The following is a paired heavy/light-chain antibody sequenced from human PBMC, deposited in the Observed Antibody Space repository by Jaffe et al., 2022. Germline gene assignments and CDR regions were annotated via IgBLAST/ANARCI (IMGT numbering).Heavy chain of an antibody. Sequence: QVQLQESGPGLVKPSETLSLTCFVSAGSISSYYWNWIRQPPGKGLEWIGYIYYSGSTNYNPSLKSRVTISVDTSKNQFSLKLSSVTAADAAVYYCARTPRRGGYYDSSSYGVSYYMDVWGKGTTVTVSS. V-gene: IGHV4-59*01. D-gene: IGHD3-22*01. CDR1: AGSISSYY. J-gene: IGHJ6*03. CDR2: IYYSGST. CDR3: ARTPRRGGYYDSSSYGVSYYMDV.
Light chain of an antibody. J-gene: IGLJ3*02. CDR2: DNN. V-gene: IGLV1-51*01. Sequence: QSVLTQPPSVSAAPGQKVTISCSGSSSNIGNNYVSWYQQLPGTAPKLLIYDNNQRPSGIPDRFSGSKSGTSATLGITGLQTGDEADYYCGTWDSSLSAGVFGGGTKLTVL. CDR1: SSNIGNNY. CDR3: GTWDSSLSAGV.